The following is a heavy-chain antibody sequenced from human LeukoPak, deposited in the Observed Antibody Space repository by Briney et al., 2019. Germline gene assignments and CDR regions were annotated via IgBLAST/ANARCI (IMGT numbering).Heavy chain of an antibody. J-gene: IGHJ4*02. V-gene: IGHV1-2*06. CDR2: INPNSGGT. D-gene: IGHD4-17*01. CDR1: GYTFTGYY. Sequence: ASVKVSCKASGYTFTGYYMHWVRQAPGQGLEWMGRINPNSGGTNYAQNFQSRVTMTRDTSISTAYMELSRLRSDDTAVYYCARDSSTVSTPYFDYWGQGTPVTVSS. CDR3: ARDSSTVSTPYFDY.